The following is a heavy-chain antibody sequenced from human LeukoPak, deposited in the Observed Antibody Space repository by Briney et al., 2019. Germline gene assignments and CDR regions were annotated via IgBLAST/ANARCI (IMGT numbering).Heavy chain of an antibody. CDR1: GGSFSGYC. J-gene: IGHJ6*02. CDR2: INHSGST. D-gene: IGHD6-13*01. Sequence: SETLSLTCAVYGGSFSGYCWSWIRQPPGKGLEWIGEINHSGSTNYNPSLKSRVTISVDTSKNQFSLKLSSVTAADTAVYYCARVSKVAAAGTTSYYYYGMDVWGQGTTVTVSS. V-gene: IGHV4-34*01. CDR3: ARVSKVAAAGTTSYYYYGMDV.